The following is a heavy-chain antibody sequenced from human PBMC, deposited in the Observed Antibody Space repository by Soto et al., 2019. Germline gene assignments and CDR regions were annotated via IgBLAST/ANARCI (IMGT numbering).Heavy chain of an antibody. CDR1: GLTFRSFG. D-gene: IGHD6-13*01. Sequence: TGGSLRLSCAASGLTFRSFGMHWVLKAPGKGLEWVAVIWYDGSNKYYADSVKGRFTISRDNSKNTLYLQMNSLRAEDTAVYYCAREDIAAAGTIHFDYRGQGTLVTVSS. CDR3: AREDIAAAGTIHFDY. CDR2: IWYDGSNK. J-gene: IGHJ4*02. V-gene: IGHV3-33*01.